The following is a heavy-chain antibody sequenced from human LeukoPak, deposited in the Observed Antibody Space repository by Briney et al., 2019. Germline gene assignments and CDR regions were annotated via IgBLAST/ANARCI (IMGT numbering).Heavy chain of an antibody. CDR2: MNPNSGNT. CDR1: GYTFTSYD. V-gene: IGHV1-8*01. J-gene: IGHJ4*02. D-gene: IGHD6-6*01. Sequence: ASVKVSCKASGYTFTSYDINWVRQAPGQGLEWMGWMNPNSGNTGYAQKFQGRVTMTRNTSISTAYMELSSLRSEDTAVYYCTRAARRVYYFDYWGQGTLVTVSS. CDR3: TRAARRVYYFDY.